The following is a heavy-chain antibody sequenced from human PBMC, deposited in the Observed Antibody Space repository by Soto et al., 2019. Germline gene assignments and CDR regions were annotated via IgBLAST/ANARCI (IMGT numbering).Heavy chain of an antibody. CDR1: GGSFSGYY. V-gene: IGHV4-34*01. CDR2: INHSGST. J-gene: IGHJ6*02. CDR3: ARHKYYYDSTYGMYV. D-gene: IGHD3-22*01. Sequence: SETLSLTCAVYGGSFSGYYWSWIRQPPGKGLEWIGEINHSGSTNYNPSLKSRVTISVDTSKNQFSLKLSSVTAADAAVYYCARHKYYYDSTYGMYVWGQGTTVTVAS.